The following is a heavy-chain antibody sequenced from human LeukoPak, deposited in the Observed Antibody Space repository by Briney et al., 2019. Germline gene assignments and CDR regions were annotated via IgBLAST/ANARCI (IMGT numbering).Heavy chain of an antibody. Sequence: ASVKVSCKASGYTFTSYYMHWVRQAPGQGLEWMGLINPSGGSTSYAQKFQGRATMTRDTSTNTVYMELSSLRSEDTAVYYCARRDYGGTKEGSCFDYWGQGTLVTVSS. J-gene: IGHJ4*02. CDR1: GYTFTSYY. V-gene: IGHV1-46*01. D-gene: IGHD4-23*01. CDR2: INPSGGST. CDR3: ARRDYGGTKEGSCFDY.